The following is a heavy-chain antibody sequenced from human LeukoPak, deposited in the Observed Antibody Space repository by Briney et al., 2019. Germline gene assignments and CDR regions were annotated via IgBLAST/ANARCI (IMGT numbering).Heavy chain of an antibody. V-gene: IGHV3-7*01. CDR2: IKQDGSEK. CDR3: AREYCSSTSCYAGLYYFDY. J-gene: IGHJ4*02. Sequence: LGGSLRLSCAASGFTFSSYWMSWVRQAPGKGLEWVANIKQDGSEKYYVDSVKGRFTTSRDNAKNSLYLQMNSLRAEDTAVYYCAREYCSSTSCYAGLYYFDYWGQGTLVTVSS. CDR1: GFTFSSYW. D-gene: IGHD2-2*01.